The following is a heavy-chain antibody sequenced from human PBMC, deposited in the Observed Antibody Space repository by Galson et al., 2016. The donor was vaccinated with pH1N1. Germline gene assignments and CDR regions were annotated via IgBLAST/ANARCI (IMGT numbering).Heavy chain of an antibody. V-gene: IGHV3-23*01. CDR3: AKRDTVGYYYFDY. CDR1: GFTFSNYA. Sequence: SLRLSCAASGFTFSNYAMSWVRQAPGKGLEWVSNIISTGAGTYYADSVKGRFTVSSDDSKSTLYLQMNSLRAEDTAVYYCAKRDTVGYYYFDYWGQGALVTVSA. CDR2: IISTGAGT. D-gene: IGHD2-15*01. J-gene: IGHJ4*02.